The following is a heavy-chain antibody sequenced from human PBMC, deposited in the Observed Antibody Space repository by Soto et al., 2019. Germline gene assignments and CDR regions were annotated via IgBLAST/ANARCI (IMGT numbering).Heavy chain of an antibody. CDR2: IIPIFGTA. J-gene: IGHJ3*02. D-gene: IGHD5-12*01. Sequence: QVQLVQSGAEVKKPGSSVKVSCKASGGTFSSYAISWVRQAPGQGLEWMGGIIPIFGTANYAQKFQGRVTITADESTSTAYMELSSLRYEDTAVYYCAIVEMATTYWAIDAFDIWGQGTMVTVSS. CDR1: GGTFSSYA. V-gene: IGHV1-69*01. CDR3: AIVEMATTYWAIDAFDI.